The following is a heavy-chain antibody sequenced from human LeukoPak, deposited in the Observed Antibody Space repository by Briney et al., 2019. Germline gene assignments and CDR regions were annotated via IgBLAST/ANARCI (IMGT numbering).Heavy chain of an antibody. CDR1: GGSISSYY. CDR3: ARPKVSGWYLGFDY. Sequence: PSVAVSLTCTVSGGSISSYYWSWIRQPPGKGLEWIGYIYYSGSTNYHPSLKSRVTISVDTSKNQFSLKLSSVTAADTAVYYCARPKVSGWYLGFDYWGQGTLVTVSS. CDR2: IYYSGST. D-gene: IGHD6-19*01. V-gene: IGHV4-59*01. J-gene: IGHJ4*02.